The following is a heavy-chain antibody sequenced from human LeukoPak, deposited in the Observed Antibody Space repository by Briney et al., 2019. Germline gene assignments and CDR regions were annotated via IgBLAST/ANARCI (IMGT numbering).Heavy chain of an antibody. CDR1: GLTFSSFG. D-gene: IGHD2-15*01. Sequence: PGGSLTLSCTASGLTFSSFGMHWVRQARGRGLEGVAAKQYDGSKTYYADSEKGRFTISRDDSKNTMYLQMNNLRAEDTAVYSCARDSCSAPICLDYGGQGTLLTVSS. V-gene: IGHV3-33*05. J-gene: IGHJ4*02. CDR2: KQYDGSKT. CDR3: ARDSCSAPICLDY.